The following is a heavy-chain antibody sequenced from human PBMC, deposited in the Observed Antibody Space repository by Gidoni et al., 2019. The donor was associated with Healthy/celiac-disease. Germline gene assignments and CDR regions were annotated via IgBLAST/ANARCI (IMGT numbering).Heavy chain of an antibody. CDR3: ARDSVHSSSPAGGWFDP. CDR1: GFTFSSYS. D-gene: IGHD6-6*01. V-gene: IGHV3-48*01. Sequence: EVQLVESGGGLVQPGGSLRLSCAASGFTFSSYSMNWVRQAPGKGLEWVSYISSSSSTIYYADSVKGRFTISRDNAKNSLYLQMNSLRAEDTAVYYCARDSVHSSSPAGGWFDPWGQGTLVTVSS. CDR2: ISSSSSTI. J-gene: IGHJ5*02.